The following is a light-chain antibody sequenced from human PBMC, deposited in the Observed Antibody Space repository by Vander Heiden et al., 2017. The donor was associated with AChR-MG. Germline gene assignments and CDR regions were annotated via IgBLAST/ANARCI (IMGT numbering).Light chain of an antibody. Sequence: EIVMTQSPAILSVSPGERDTLSCRASQSVSTNLAWYQHKPGQAPRLLIYGASTRATGIPARFSGSGSGTEFTLTISSLQSEDFAVYYCQQYNSWPYTFAQGTKLEI. CDR2: GAS. CDR1: QSVSTN. V-gene: IGKV3-15*01. CDR3: QQYNSWPYT. J-gene: IGKJ2*01.